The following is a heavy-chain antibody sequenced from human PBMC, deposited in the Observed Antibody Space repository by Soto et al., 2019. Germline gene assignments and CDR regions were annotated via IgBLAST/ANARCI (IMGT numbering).Heavy chain of an antibody. D-gene: IGHD3-22*01. CDR3: AKARHYYEEVTSWFDP. J-gene: IGHJ5*02. CDR1: GFTFSSYA. Sequence: PGGSLRLSCAASGFTFSSYAMSWVRQAPGKGLEWVAAISGNGGSTYYADSVKGRSTISRDNSKNTLYLQMNSLRAEDTAVYYCAKARHYYEEVTSWFDPWGQGTLVTVSS. V-gene: IGHV3-23*01. CDR2: ISGNGGST.